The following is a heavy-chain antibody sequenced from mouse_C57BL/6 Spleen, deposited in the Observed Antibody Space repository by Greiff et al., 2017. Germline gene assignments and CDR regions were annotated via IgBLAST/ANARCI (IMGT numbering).Heavy chain of an antibody. Sequence: QVQLQQPGAELVMPGASVKLSCKASGYTFTSYWMHWVKQRPGQGLEWIGEIDPSDSYTNYNQKFKGKSTLTVDKSSSTAYMQLSSLTSEDSAVYYCARWGVYGNYVPWYFDVWGTGTTVTVSS. D-gene: IGHD2-1*01. CDR3: ARWGVYGNYVPWYFDV. V-gene: IGHV1-69*01. J-gene: IGHJ1*03. CDR1: GYTFTSYW. CDR2: IDPSDSYT.